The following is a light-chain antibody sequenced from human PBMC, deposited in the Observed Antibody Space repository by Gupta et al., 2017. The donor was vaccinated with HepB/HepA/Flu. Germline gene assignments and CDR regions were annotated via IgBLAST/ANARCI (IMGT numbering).Light chain of an antibody. CDR1: NIGGKS. J-gene: IGLJ1*01. V-gene: IGLV3-21*03. Sequence: SYVLTQPPSVSAAPANTAKITCGGNNIGGKSVHWYQQKPGQAPVLVVYDDSDRPSGIPERFSGSNSGNTATLTISGVEAGDEADYYCQVWDSTSDHVFGTGTKVTVL. CDR3: QVWDSTSDHV. CDR2: DDS.